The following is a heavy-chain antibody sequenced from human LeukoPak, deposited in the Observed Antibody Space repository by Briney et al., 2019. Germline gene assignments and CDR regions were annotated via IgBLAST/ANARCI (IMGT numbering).Heavy chain of an antibody. J-gene: IGHJ3*02. CDR3: AREAYYYDSSGYRQSAFDI. V-gene: IGHV4-59*01. D-gene: IGHD3-22*01. Sequence: SETLSLTCTVSGGSISSYYWSWIRQPPGKGLEWIGYIYYSGSTNYNPSLKSRVTISVDTSKNQFSLKLSSVTAADTAVYYCAREAYYYDSSGYRQSAFDIWGQGTMVTVSS. CDR1: GGSISSYY. CDR2: IYYSGST.